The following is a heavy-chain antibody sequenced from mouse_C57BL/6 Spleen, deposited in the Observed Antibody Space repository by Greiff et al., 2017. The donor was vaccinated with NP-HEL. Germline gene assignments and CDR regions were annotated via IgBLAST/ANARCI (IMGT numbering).Heavy chain of an antibody. CDR3: AREGANWDY. V-gene: IGHV1-50*01. D-gene: IGHD4-1*01. Sequence: QVQLQQPGAELVKPGASVKLSCKASGYTFTSYWMQWVKQRPGQGLEWIGEIDPSDSYTNYNQKFKGKATLTVDTSSSTAYMQLSSLTSEDSAVYYCAREGANWDYWGQGTTLTVSS. CDR2: IDPSDSYT. J-gene: IGHJ2*01. CDR1: GYTFTSYW.